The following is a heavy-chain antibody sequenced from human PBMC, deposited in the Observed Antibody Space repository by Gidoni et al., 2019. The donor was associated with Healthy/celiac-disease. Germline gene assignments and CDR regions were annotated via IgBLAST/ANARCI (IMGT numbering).Heavy chain of an antibody. CDR2: INPNSGGT. CDR3: ARAPYDSSGYYFDY. V-gene: IGHV1-2*04. CDR1: GYTFTGYY. J-gene: IGHJ4*02. Sequence: QVQLVQSGAEVKKPGASVKVSCKASGYTFTGYYMHWVRQAPGQGLERMGWINPNSGGTNYAQKFQGWVTMTRDTSISTAYMELSRLRSDDTAVYYCARAPYDSSGYYFDYWGQGTLVTVSS. D-gene: IGHD3-22*01.